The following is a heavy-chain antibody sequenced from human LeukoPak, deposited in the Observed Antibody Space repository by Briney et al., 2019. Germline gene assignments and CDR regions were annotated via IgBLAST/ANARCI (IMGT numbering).Heavy chain of an antibody. J-gene: IGHJ4*02. V-gene: IGHV3-23*01. CDR1: GFTFSSYA. CDR2: ISGSGINT. D-gene: IGHD5-12*01. Sequence: GGSLRLXCAASGFTFSSYAMTWVRQAPGKGLEWVSGISGSGINTYYADSVRGRFTISRDNSKNTLYLQMNSLRAEDTAIYYCAKDFRLQGHSGYDPYYFDYWGQGTLVTVSS. CDR3: AKDFRLQGHSGYDPYYFDY.